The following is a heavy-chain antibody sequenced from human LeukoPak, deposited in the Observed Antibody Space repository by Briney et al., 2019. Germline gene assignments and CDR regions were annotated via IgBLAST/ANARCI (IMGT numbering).Heavy chain of an antibody. CDR3: ARGAKENDY. J-gene: IGHJ4*02. Sequence: GASVTVSFKASGYTFTSYYMHWVRQAPGQGLEWMGIISPSGGSRSYAQKFQGRVTMTKDMSTSPVYMELSRLRSEETAVYYCARGAKENDYWGQGTLVTVSS. D-gene: IGHD4/OR15-4a*01. CDR2: ISPSGGSR. V-gene: IGHV1-46*01. CDR1: GYTFTSYY.